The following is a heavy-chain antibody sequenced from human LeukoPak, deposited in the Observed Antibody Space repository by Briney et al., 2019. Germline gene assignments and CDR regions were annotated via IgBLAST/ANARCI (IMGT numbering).Heavy chain of an antibody. CDR3: ARDCRVEMATIPFDY. V-gene: IGHV3-48*02. CDR1: GFTFSSYS. Sequence: GGSLRLSCAASGFTFSSYSMTWVRQAPGKGLEWVSYISSSSSTIYYADSVKGRFTISRDNAKNSLYLQMNSLRDEDTAVYYCARDCRVEMATIPFDYWGQGTLVTVSS. D-gene: IGHD5-24*01. J-gene: IGHJ4*02. CDR2: ISSSSSTI.